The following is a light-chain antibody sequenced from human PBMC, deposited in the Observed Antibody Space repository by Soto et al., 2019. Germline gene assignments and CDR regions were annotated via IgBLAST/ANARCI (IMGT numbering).Light chain of an antibody. V-gene: IGKV1-39*01. Sequence: DIQMTQSPSSLSASIGDRVTITCRASQNIGDYLNWYQHKTGKAPDLLIFAASSLQDGVPPRFSGSGSGTDFTLTISILQPEDFATYYCQESYGPSWTFGQGTKLDLK. CDR3: QESYGPSWT. CDR1: QNIGDY. CDR2: AAS. J-gene: IGKJ1*01.